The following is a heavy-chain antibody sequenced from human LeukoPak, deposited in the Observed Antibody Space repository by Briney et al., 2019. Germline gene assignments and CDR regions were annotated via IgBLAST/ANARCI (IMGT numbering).Heavy chain of an antibody. Sequence: GASVNVSCTASGYAFSDHGVNWVRQAPGQGLEWMGWISGYNGHTSYAQKFQGRVMVTTDRSTNTAYLELRSLRSDDTAVYYCARVPNPRNTYGYNDKWGQGTLVTVSS. J-gene: IGHJ4*02. V-gene: IGHV1-18*04. CDR1: GYAFSDHG. D-gene: IGHD5-18*01. CDR3: ARVPNPRNTYGYNDK. CDR2: ISGYNGHT.